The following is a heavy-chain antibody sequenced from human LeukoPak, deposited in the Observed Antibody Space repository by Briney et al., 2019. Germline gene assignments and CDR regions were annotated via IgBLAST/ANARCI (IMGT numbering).Heavy chain of an antibody. CDR1: GHSFTSYW. Sequence: GQSLEISCKGSGHSFTSYWIGWVRQVPGKGLEWMGIIYPGDSDTRYSPSFQGQVTISADKSISTAYLQWSSLKASDTAMYYCARHPQMRSPDYYYYYMDVWGKGTTVTVSS. V-gene: IGHV5-51*01. J-gene: IGHJ6*03. CDR2: IYPGDSDT. D-gene: IGHD5-24*01. CDR3: ARHPQMRSPDYYYYYMDV.